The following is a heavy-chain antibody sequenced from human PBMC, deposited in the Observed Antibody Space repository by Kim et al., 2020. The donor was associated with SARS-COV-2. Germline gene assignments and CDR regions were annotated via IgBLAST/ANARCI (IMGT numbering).Heavy chain of an antibody. CDR2: INHSGST. Sequence: SETLSLTCAVYGGSFSGYYWSWIRQPPGKGLEWIGEINHSGSTNYNPSLKSRVTISVDTSKNQFSLKLSSVTAADTAVYYCARISGYYYDSSGYPNDAFDIWGQGTMVTVSS. D-gene: IGHD3-22*01. J-gene: IGHJ3*02. CDR3: ARISGYYYDSSGYPNDAFDI. V-gene: IGHV4-34*01. CDR1: GGSFSGYY.